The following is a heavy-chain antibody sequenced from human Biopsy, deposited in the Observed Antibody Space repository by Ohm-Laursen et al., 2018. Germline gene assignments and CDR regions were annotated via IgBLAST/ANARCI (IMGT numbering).Heavy chain of an antibody. J-gene: IGHJ3*02. Sequence: SLRLSCSASGFIFDDYAMHWVRQAPGKGLEWVSGISWDSGRIDYADSVKGRFTISRDNAKNSLYLQMNSLRAEDTAVYYCARPTNARAGGAPFDIWGQGTMVTVSS. CDR1: GFIFDDYA. V-gene: IGHV3-9*01. CDR2: ISWDSGRI. CDR3: ARPTNARAGGAPFDI. D-gene: IGHD1-1*01.